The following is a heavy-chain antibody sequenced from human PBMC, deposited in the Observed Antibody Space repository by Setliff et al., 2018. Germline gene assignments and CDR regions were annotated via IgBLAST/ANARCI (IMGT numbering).Heavy chain of an antibody. J-gene: IGHJ5*02. CDR2: IRYDGSNK. CDR1: GFTFSSYG. D-gene: IGHD6-13*01. Sequence: PGGSLSLSCAASGFTFSSYGMHCFRQAPGKGLEWVAFIRYDGSNKYYADSVKSRFTISRDNSKNTLYLQMNSLRAEDTAVYYCGNGVGSSTNWFDHWGQGTLVTVSS. CDR3: GNGVGSSTNWFDH. V-gene: IGHV3-30*02.